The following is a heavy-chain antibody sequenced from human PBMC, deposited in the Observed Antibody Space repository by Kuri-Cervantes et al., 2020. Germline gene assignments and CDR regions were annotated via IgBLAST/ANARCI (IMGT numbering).Heavy chain of an antibody. D-gene: IGHD5-12*01. J-gene: IGHJ3*02. CDR2: IIPIFGTA. CDR1: GGTFSSYA. CDR3: ARGLATRGGGAFDI. Sequence: SVKVSCKASGGTFSSYAISWVRQAPGQGLEWMGGIIPIFGTANYAQKFQGRVTITADESTSTAYMELSSLRSEDTAVYYCARGLATRGGGAFDIWGQGTMVTVSS. V-gene: IGHV1-69*13.